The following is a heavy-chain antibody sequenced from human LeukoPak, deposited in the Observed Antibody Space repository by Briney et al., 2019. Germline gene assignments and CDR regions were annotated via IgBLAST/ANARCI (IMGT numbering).Heavy chain of an antibody. CDR1: GYTFTSYG. V-gene: IGHV1-2*06. J-gene: IGHJ3*02. CDR2: INPNSGGT. D-gene: IGHD1-26*01. CDR3: TTPVGISDAFDI. Sequence: GASVKVSCKASGYTFTSYGISWVRQAPGQGLEWMGRINPNSGGTNYAQKFQGRVTMTRDTSITTAYMELNRLTSDDTAVYYCTTPVGISDAFDIWGQGTMVTVSS.